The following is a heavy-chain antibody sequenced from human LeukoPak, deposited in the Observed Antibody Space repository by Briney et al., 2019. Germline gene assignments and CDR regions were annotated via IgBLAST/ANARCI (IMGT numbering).Heavy chain of an antibody. CDR1: GFTFSSYS. J-gene: IGHJ3*02. CDR2: ISSSSSYI. V-gene: IGHV3-21*01. CDR3: ARGYCSGGSCYSGDAFDI. Sequence: VKPGGSLRLSCAASGFTFSSYSMNWVRQAPGKGLEWVSSISSSSSYIYYADSVRGRFTISRDNAKSSLYLQMNSLRAEDTAVYYCARGYCSGGSCYSGDAFDIWGQGTMVTVSS. D-gene: IGHD2-15*01.